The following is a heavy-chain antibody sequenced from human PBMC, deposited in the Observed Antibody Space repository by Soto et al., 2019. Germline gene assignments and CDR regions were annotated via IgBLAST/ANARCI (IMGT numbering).Heavy chain of an antibody. CDR3: AKGNSWSPALVLDI. D-gene: IGHD1-7*01. V-gene: IGHV3-23*01. CDR1: GFSFSSYS. CDR2: ISGSGGST. Sequence: GGSLTLSCAASGFSFSSYSLSWVRQAPRKGLAWVSAISGSGGSTYYADSVKGRFTISRESSKNKLYLQMNSLRAEDTAVYYCAKGNSWSPALVLDIWGQGTMVTVSS. J-gene: IGHJ3*02.